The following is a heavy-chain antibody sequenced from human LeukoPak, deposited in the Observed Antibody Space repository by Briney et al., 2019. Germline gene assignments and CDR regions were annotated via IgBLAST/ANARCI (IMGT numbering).Heavy chain of an antibody. V-gene: IGHV3-30-3*01. J-gene: IGHJ4*02. CDR2: ISSDGSNK. CDR3: ARSDTRIQKDFDY. Sequence: GRSLRLSCAASGFTFSSYSIHWVRQAPGKGLEWVAFISSDGSNKYYADSVKGRFTISRDNSKNTLYLQMNSLRAEDTAVYYCARSDTRIQKDFDYWGQGTRVTVYS. CDR1: GFTFSSYS. D-gene: IGHD2-15*01.